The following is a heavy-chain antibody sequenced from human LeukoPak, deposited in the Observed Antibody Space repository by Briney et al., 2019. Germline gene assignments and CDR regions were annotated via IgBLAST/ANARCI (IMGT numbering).Heavy chain of an antibody. CDR2: IRYDGSNK. V-gene: IGHV3-30*02. CDR3: ARVAYGAQAFDI. J-gene: IGHJ3*02. D-gene: IGHD4-17*01. CDR1: GFTFSSYG. Sequence: GESLRLSCAASGFTFSSYGMHWVRQAPGKGLEWVAFIRYDGSNKYYADSVKGRFTISRDNAKNSLYLQMNSLRAEDTAVYYCARVAYGAQAFDIWGQGTMVTVSS.